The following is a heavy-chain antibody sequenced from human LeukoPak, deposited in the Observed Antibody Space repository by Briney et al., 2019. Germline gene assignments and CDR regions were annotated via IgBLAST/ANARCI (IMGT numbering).Heavy chain of an antibody. Sequence: GGSLRLSCAASGFTFSSYSMNWVRQAPGKGLEWVSYISSSSSTIYYADSVKGRFTITRDNAKNSLYLQMNSLRAEDTAVYYCAREYYDFWSGYSGLGYWGQGTLVTVSS. CDR1: GFTFSSYS. J-gene: IGHJ4*02. V-gene: IGHV3-48*01. CDR2: ISSSSSTI. CDR3: AREYYDFWSGYSGLGY. D-gene: IGHD3-3*01.